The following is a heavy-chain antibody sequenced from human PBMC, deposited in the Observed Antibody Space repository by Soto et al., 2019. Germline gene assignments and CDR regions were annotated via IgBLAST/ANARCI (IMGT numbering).Heavy chain of an antibody. CDR3: AREGIGFWSGYYGWFDP. CDR1: GGSFSGYY. J-gene: IGHJ5*02. CDR2: INHSGST. Sequence: ASETLSLTCAVYGGSFSGYYWSWIRQPPGKGLEWIGEINHSGSTNYNPSLKSRVTISVDTSKNQFSLKLSSVTAADTAVYYCAREGIGFWSGYYGWFDPWGQGTLVTVS. D-gene: IGHD3-3*01. V-gene: IGHV4-34*01.